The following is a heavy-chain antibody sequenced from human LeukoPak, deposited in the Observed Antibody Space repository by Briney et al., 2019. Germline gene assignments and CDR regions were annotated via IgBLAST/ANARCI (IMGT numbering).Heavy chain of an antibody. CDR2: ISGSSSYI. CDR3: ARGGAMVRGVSPLDY. Sequence: GGSLRLSCAASGFTFSNYIINWVRQAPGKGLEWVSSISGSSSYINYADSVKGRFTISRDNAKNPLYLQMNSLRAEDTAVYYCARGGAMVRGVSPLDYWGQGTLVTVSS. CDR1: GFTFSNYI. J-gene: IGHJ4*02. V-gene: IGHV3-21*01. D-gene: IGHD3-10*01.